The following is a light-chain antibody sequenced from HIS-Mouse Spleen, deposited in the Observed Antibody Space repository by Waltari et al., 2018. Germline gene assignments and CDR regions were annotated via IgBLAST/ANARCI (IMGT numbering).Light chain of an antibody. CDR1: QSISSY. J-gene: IGKJ4*01. V-gene: IGKV1-39*01. CDR2: AAS. Sequence: DIQMTQSPSSLSASVGDRVTITFPASQSISSYLNWSQQKPGKAPKLLIYAASRLQSGVPSRFSGSGSGTDFTLTISSLQPEDFATYYCKQSYSTPLTFGGGTKVEIK. CDR3: KQSYSTPLT.